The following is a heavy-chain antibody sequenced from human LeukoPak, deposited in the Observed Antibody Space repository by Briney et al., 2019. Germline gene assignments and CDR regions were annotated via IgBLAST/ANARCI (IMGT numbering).Heavy chain of an antibody. V-gene: IGHV4-34*01. CDR2: INHSGST. Sequence: PSETLSPTCAVYGGSSSGYYWSWIRQPPGKGLEWIGEINHSGSTNYNPSLKSRVTISVDTSKNQFSLKLSSVTAADTAVYYCARGRGYSYGRFDYWGQGTLVTVSS. J-gene: IGHJ4*02. D-gene: IGHD5-18*01. CDR1: GGSSSGYY. CDR3: ARGRGYSYGRFDY.